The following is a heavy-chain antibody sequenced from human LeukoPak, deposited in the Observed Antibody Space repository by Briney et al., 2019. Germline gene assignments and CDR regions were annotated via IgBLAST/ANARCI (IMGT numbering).Heavy chain of an antibody. J-gene: IGHJ5*02. CDR3: ARLPEGGYATSLGWIGP. D-gene: IGHD5-24*01. V-gene: IGHV4-59*08. CDR2: ISYTGVS. Sequence: SETLSLTCSVSGVSISRSYWIWIRQTPGKALEWIGYISYTGVSSYNPSLKSRVTISVDTSKNQFSLNVSSVTAADTAVYYCARLPEGGYATSLGWIGPWGQGTRVTVSS. CDR1: GVSISRSY.